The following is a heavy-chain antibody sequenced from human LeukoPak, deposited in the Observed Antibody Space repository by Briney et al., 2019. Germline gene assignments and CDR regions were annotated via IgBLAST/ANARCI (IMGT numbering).Heavy chain of an antibody. CDR1: GFTFSDYW. D-gene: IGHD7-27*01. CDR2: IKQDGSEK. Sequence: LTGGSRRLSCVASGFTFSDYWMSWVRQAPGKELEWVANIKQDGSEKYYVDSVKGRFTISRDNAKNSLYLQMNSLRAEDTAVYYCVRDKLTGASRLGYWGQGTLLTVSS. V-gene: IGHV3-7*03. CDR3: VRDKLTGASRLGY. J-gene: IGHJ4*02.